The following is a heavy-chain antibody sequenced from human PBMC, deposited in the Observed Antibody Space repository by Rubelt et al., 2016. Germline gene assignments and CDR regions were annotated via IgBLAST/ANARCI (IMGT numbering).Heavy chain of an antibody. V-gene: IGHV4-39*01. Sequence: QLQLQESGPGLVKPSETLSLTCTVSGGSISSSSYYWGWIRQPPGKGLEWIGSIFYSGSTYYNPSLKSRVTISVDTSKNQFSLKLSSVTAADTAVYYCARWWDSSSSDYWGQGTLVTVSS. CDR1: GGSISSSSYY. J-gene: IGHJ4*02. CDR3: ARWWDSSSSDY. D-gene: IGHD6-6*01. CDR2: IFYSGST.